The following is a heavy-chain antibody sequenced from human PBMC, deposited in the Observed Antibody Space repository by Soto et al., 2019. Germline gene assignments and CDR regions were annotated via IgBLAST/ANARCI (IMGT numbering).Heavy chain of an antibody. CDR2: INHSGST. CDR1: GGSFSGYY. V-gene: IGHV4-34*01. J-gene: IGHJ4*02. Sequence: SETLSLTCAVYGGSFSGYYWSWIRQPPGKGLEWIGEINHSGSTNYNPSLKSRVTISVDTSKNQFSLKLSSVTAADTAVYYCARGEGYCSSTSCYVGYWGQGTLVTVSS. D-gene: IGHD2-2*01. CDR3: ARGEGYCSSTSCYVGY.